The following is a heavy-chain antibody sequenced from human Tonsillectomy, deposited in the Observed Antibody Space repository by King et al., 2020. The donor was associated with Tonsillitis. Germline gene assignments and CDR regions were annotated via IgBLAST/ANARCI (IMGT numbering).Heavy chain of an antibody. Sequence: VQLVESGGGLVKPGGSLRLSCAASGFTFSSYSMNWVRQAPGKGLEWVSSISSSSSYIYYADSVKGRFTITRDNAKNSLYLQMNSLRAEDTAVYYCARDQTYYDILTGYYTFDYWGAGDLGTVSS. J-gene: IGHJ4*02. D-gene: IGHD3-9*01. CDR1: GFTFSSYS. V-gene: IGHV3-21*01. CDR2: ISSSSSYI. CDR3: ARDQTYYDILTGYYTFDY.